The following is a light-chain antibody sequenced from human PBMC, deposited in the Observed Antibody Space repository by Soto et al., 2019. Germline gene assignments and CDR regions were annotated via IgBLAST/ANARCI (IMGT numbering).Light chain of an antibody. V-gene: IGKV3-20*01. J-gene: IGKJ3*01. Sequence: EIVLTQSPGPLSLSPGERATLSCRASQSVSVNSLARYQQKGGQAPRLLIHAAYTGATGVPDTFSGNGSGTIFALTDSRLETDNSAAYYSQQYGGSRFRFAPGTKVDI. CDR1: QSVSVNS. CDR3: QQYGGSRFR. CDR2: AAY.